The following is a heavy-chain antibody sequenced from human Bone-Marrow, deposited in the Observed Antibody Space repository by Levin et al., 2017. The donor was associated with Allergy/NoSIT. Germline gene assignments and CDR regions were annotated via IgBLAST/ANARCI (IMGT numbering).Heavy chain of an antibody. CDR1: GFTVSSTY. J-gene: IGHJ4*02. Sequence: LSLTCAASGFTVSSTYMSWVRQAPGKEPEWVSVIYSGGSTYYADSVKGRFTISRDNSKNTLYLQMNSLRAEDTAVYYCARGWFGELLSHWGQGTLVTVSS. CDR2: IYSGGST. D-gene: IGHD3-10*01. V-gene: IGHV3-53*01. CDR3: ARGWFGELLSH.